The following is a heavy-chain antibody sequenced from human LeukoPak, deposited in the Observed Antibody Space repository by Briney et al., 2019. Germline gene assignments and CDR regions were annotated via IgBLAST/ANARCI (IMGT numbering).Heavy chain of an antibody. D-gene: IGHD2-2*01. V-gene: IGHV4-34*01. CDR2: INHSGST. CDR3: ARAPIVVVPAATDYYYYYGMDV. Sequence: PSETLSLTCAVYGGSFSGYYWSWIRQPPGKGLEWIGEINHSGSTNYNPSLKSRVTISVDTSKNQFSLKLSSVTAADTAVYYCARAPIVVVPAATDYYYYYGMDVWGQGTTVTVSS. CDR1: GGSFSGYY. J-gene: IGHJ6*02.